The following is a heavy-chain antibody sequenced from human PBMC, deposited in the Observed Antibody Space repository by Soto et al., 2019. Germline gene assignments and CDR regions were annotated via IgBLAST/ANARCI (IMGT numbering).Heavy chain of an antibody. V-gene: IGHV3-15*07. CDR1: GFTFSNAW. D-gene: IGHD2-15*01. CDR3: TTDPLHYCSGGSCYSLYYYGMDV. J-gene: IGHJ6*02. CDR2: IKSKTDGGTT. Sequence: EVQLVESGGGLVKPGGSLRLSCAASGFTFSNAWMNWVRQAPGKGLEWVGRIKSKTDGGTTDYAAPVKGRFTISRDDSKNTLYLQMNSLKTEDTAVYYCTTDPLHYCSGGSCYSLYYYGMDVWGQGTTVTVSS.